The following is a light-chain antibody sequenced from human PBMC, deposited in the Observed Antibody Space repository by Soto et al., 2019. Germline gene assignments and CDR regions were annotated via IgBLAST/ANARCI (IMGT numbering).Light chain of an antibody. Sequence: QSALTQPASVSGSLGQSSTISCTGSSSDVGGYNYVSWYQQHPGKPPKLMIYEVTNRPSGVSSRFSGSKSGNTASLTISGLQADDEADYYCISYTTSSARVFGVGTKVTVL. CDR3: ISYTTSSARV. J-gene: IGLJ3*02. CDR1: SSDVGGYNY. CDR2: EVT. V-gene: IGLV2-14*01.